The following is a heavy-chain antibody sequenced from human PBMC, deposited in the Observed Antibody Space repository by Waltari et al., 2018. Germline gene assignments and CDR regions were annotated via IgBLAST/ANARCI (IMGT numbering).Heavy chain of an antibody. V-gene: IGHV4-38-2*02. CDR3: ARVDIVVVPAAIPEGWFDP. Sequence: QVQLQESGPGLVKPSETLSLTCTVSGYSISSGYYWGWIRQPPGKGLEWIGSIYHSGSTYYNPSLKSRVTISVDTSKNQFSLKLSSVTAADTAVYYCARVDIVVVPAAIPEGWFDPWGQGTLVTVSS. J-gene: IGHJ5*02. CDR1: GYSISSGYY. CDR2: IYHSGST. D-gene: IGHD2-2*02.